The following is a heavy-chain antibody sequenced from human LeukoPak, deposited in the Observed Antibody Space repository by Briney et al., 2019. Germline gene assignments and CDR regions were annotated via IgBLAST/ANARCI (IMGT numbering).Heavy chain of an antibody. J-gene: IGHJ3*02. V-gene: IGHV3-21*01. CDR3: ARDLGVSSSGYVAFDI. CDR2: ISSSSSYI. Sequence: GGSLRLSCAASGFTFSSYSMNWVRQAPGKGLEWVSSISSSSSYIYYADSVKGRFTISRDNAKNSLYLQMNSLRAEDTAVYYCARDLGVSSSGYVAFDIWGQGTMVTVSS. CDR1: GFTFSSYS. D-gene: IGHD6-13*01.